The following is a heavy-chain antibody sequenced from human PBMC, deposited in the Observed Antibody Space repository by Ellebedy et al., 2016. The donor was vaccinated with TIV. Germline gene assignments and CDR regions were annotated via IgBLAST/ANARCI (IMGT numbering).Heavy chain of an antibody. D-gene: IGHD6-13*01. Sequence: AASVKVSCKASGYTFTGYYMHWVRQAPGQGLEWMGWINPNSGGTNYAQKFQGRVTMTRDTSISTAYMELSRLRSDDTAVYYCARGTSIAAAGWRYYYYGMDVWGQGTTVTVSS. CDR2: INPNSGGT. V-gene: IGHV1-2*02. J-gene: IGHJ6*02. CDR1: GYTFTGYY. CDR3: ARGTSIAAAGWRYYYYGMDV.